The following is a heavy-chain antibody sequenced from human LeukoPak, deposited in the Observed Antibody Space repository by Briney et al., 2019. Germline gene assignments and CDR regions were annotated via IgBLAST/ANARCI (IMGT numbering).Heavy chain of an antibody. Sequence: GGSLRLSCAASGFTFSNAWMSWVRQAPGKGLVWVSRINSDGSSTSYADSVKGRFTISRDNAKNTLYLQMNSLRAEDTAVYYCVSLGELSAFDYWGQGTLVTVSS. CDR3: VSLGELSAFDY. V-gene: IGHV3-74*01. CDR2: INSDGSST. J-gene: IGHJ4*02. D-gene: IGHD3-16*02. CDR1: GFTFSNAW.